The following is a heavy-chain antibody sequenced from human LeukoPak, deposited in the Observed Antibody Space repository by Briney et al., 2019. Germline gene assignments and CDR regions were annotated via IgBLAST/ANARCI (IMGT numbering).Heavy chain of an antibody. CDR1: GFTFSNAW. J-gene: IGHJ4*02. CDR2: IESKTYGWTT. Sequence: GGSLRLSCAASGFTFSNAWMSWLRQAPGKGLEWVGRIESKTYGWTTDYAAPVKGRFTISRDDSTNTLYLQMNSLKSEDTAVYYCTTYGSGRKFDYWGQGILVTVSS. CDR3: TTYGSGRKFDY. V-gene: IGHV3-15*04. D-gene: IGHD3-10*01.